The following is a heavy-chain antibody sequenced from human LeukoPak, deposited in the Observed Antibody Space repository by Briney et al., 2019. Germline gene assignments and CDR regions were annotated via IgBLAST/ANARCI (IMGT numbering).Heavy chain of an antibody. D-gene: IGHD5-18*01. V-gene: IGHV1-69*06. J-gene: IGHJ4*02. Sequence: ASVKVSCKASGGTFSSYAISWVRQAPGQGLGWMGGIIPIFGTANYAQKFQGRVTITADKSTSTAYMELSSLRSEDTAVYYCARGGGYSYGYLYYFDYWGQGTLVTVSS. CDR2: IIPIFGTA. CDR1: GGTFSSYA. CDR3: ARGGGYSYGYLYYFDY.